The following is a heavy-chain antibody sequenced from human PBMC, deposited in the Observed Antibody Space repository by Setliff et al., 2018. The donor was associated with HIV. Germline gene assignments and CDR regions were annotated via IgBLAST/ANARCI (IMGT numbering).Heavy chain of an antibody. CDR1: GGSISSHY. CDR3: ARVPPDKIAVAGRDSFDI. CDR2: IYYSGST. V-gene: IGHV4-59*11. J-gene: IGHJ3*02. Sequence: SETLSLTCTVSGGSISSHYWSWIRQPPGKGLEWIGGIYYSGSTNYNPSLKSRVTISVDTSKNQFSLKLSSVTAADTAVYYCARVPPDKIAVAGRDSFDIWGQGTMVTVSS. D-gene: IGHD6-19*01.